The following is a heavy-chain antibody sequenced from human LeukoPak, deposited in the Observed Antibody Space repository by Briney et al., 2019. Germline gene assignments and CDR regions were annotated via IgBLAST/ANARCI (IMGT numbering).Heavy chain of an antibody. Sequence: ASVKVSCKASGYTFTSYDINWVRQATGQGLEWMGWMNPNSGNTGYAQKFQGRVTMTRNTSISTAYMELSSLRSEDTAVYYCARGQKRGNLHYYYYMDVWGKGTTVTVSS. CDR3: ARGQKRGNLHYYYYMDV. V-gene: IGHV1-8*01. CDR1: GYTFTSYD. CDR2: MNPNSGNT. J-gene: IGHJ6*03.